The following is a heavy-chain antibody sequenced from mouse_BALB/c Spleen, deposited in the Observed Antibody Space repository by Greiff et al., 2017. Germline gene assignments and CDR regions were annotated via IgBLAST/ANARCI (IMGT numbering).Heavy chain of an antibody. CDR2: IYPYNGGT. D-gene: IGHD2-10*02. Sequence: EVQLQQSGPELVKPGASVKISCKASGYTFTDYNMHWVKQSHGKSLEWIGYIYPYNGGTGYNQKFKSKATLTVDNSSSTAYMELRSLTSEDSAVYYCARGAYGNWGDWGQGTTLTVSS. V-gene: IGHV1S29*02. CDR1: GYTFTDYN. J-gene: IGHJ2*01. CDR3: ARGAYGNWGD.